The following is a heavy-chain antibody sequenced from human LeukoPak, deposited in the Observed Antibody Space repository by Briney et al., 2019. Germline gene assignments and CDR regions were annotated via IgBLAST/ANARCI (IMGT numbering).Heavy chain of an antibody. Sequence: GRSLRLSCAASGFTFSSYGMHWVRQAPGKGLEWVSAIDPSSTYIYYADSVKGRFTISRGNAENSLYLQMNSLRVEDTAVYYCARAPTVLVGYCSSSSCQADYWGQGTLVTVSS. CDR2: IDPSSTYI. CDR3: ARAPTVLVGYCSSSSCQADY. D-gene: IGHD2-2*01. V-gene: IGHV3-21*01. CDR1: GFTFSSYG. J-gene: IGHJ4*02.